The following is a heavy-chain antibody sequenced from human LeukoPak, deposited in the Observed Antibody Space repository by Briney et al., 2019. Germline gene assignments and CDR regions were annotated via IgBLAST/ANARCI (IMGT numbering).Heavy chain of an antibody. Sequence: GESLKISCKGSGYTFTNYWIVWVRQMPGGGLEWMGIIYLGDSDTRCSPSFQGQVTISADKSTSTAYLQWSSLTASDTALYYCARLKDGYTIDYWGQGALVTVSS. J-gene: IGHJ4*02. D-gene: IGHD5-24*01. CDR3: ARLKDGYTIDY. CDR2: IYLGDSDT. V-gene: IGHV5-51*01. CDR1: GYTFTNYW.